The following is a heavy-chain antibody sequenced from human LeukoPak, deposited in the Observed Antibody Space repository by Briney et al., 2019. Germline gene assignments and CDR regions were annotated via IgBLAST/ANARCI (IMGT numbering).Heavy chain of an antibody. Sequence: PGGSLRLSCAASGFTFSSYAMHWVRQAPGKGLEWVAVISYDGSNKYYADSVKGRFTISRDNSKNTLYLQMNSLRAEDTAVYYCARSFRYCSGGSCYSEFSGGDYWGQGTLVTVSS. V-gene: IGHV3-30*04. D-gene: IGHD2-15*01. CDR2: ISYDGSNK. CDR3: ARSFRYCSGGSCYSEFSGGDY. J-gene: IGHJ4*02. CDR1: GFTFSSYA.